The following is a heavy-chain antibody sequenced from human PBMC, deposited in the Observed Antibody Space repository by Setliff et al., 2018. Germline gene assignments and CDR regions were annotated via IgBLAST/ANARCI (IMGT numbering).Heavy chain of an antibody. J-gene: IGHJ6*02. Sequence: GGSLRLSCAASGFTFSGYYMTWIRQAPGKGLEWVSYISGSGITMYYADSVRGRFTISRDNAKNSLYLQMNSLRAEDTAVYYCARDGVSYGMDVWGQGTTVTVSS. CDR1: GFTFSGYY. CDR3: ARDGVSYGMDV. V-gene: IGHV3-11*04. CDR2: ISGSGITM.